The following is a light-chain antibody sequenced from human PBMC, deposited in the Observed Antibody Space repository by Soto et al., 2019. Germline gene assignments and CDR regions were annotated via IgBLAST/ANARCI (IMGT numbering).Light chain of an antibody. Sequence: QSVLTQPPSASGSPGQSVTISCTGTSSDVGSYNYVSWYQQHPGKAPKLMIYEVSKRPSGVPDRFSGSKSGNTASLTVSGLLAEDEADYYCSSSAGNNDYVFGTGTKVTVL. CDR3: SSSAGNNDYV. CDR2: EVS. V-gene: IGLV2-8*01. J-gene: IGLJ1*01. CDR1: SSDVGSYNY.